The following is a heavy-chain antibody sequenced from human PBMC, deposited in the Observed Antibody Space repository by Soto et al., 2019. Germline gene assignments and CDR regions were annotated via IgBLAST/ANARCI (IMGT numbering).Heavy chain of an antibody. Sequence: GGSLRLSCAASGFTFSSYAMSWVRQAPGKGLEWVSTISGSGVGTYYADSMKGRFTISRDNSKNTLYLQMYSLRVEDTAVYYCARASDHWGQGTLVTV. CDR1: GFTFSSYA. J-gene: IGHJ4*02. CDR2: ISGSGVGT. CDR3: ARASDH. V-gene: IGHV3-23*01.